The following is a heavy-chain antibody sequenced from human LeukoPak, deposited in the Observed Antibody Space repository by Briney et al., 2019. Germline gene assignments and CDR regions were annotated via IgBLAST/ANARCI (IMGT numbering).Heavy chain of an antibody. Sequence: GASVKVSCKASGYTFTDYSMHWVRQAPGQGLEWMGWINPNSGGTNYAQKLQGRVTMTTDTSTGTAYMELRSLRSDDTAVYYCASAREASSSSRSFDYWGQGTLVTVSS. V-gene: IGHV1-2*02. CDR1: GYTFTDYS. CDR3: ASAREASSSSRSFDY. J-gene: IGHJ4*02. D-gene: IGHD6-6*01. CDR2: INPNSGGT.